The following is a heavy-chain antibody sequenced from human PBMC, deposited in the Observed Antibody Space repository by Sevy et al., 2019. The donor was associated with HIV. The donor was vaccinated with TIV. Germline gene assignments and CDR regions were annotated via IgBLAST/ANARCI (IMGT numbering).Heavy chain of an antibody. D-gene: IGHD4-4*01. V-gene: IGHV4-61*09. CDR1: GGSISSGFYS. CDR2: LYSSGST. Sequence: SETLSLTCSVSGGSISSGFYSWTWIRQPAGKGLEWIGHLYSSGSTNYNSSLKSRVTISVDTSKNQFSLKVSSVTAADTAVYYCARDRRNDYNGPAHYLDVWGKGTTVTVSS. J-gene: IGHJ6*03. CDR3: ARDRRNDYNGPAHYLDV.